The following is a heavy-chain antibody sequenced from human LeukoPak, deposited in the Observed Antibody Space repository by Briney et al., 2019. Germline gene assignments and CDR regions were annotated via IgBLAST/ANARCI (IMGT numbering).Heavy chain of an antibody. V-gene: IGHV4-31*03. CDR3: ARVGQEWLLLGW. D-gene: IGHD3-22*01. J-gene: IGHJ4*02. Sequence: PSETLSLTCTVSGGSISSGGYYWSWIRQHPGKGLEWIGYIYYSGSTYYNPSLKSRVTISVDTSKNQFSLKLSSVTAADTAVYYCARVGQEWLLLGWWGQGTLVTVSS. CDR1: GGSISSGGYY. CDR2: IYYSGST.